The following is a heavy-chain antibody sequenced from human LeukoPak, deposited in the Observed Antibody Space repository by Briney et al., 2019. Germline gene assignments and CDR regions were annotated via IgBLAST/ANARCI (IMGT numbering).Heavy chain of an antibody. CDR3: ARQGYDSSGYYYDY. Sequence: GGSLRLSCAASGFTFSSYSMNWVRQAPGKGLEWVSYISSSSSTTYYADSVKGRFTISRDNAKNSLYLQMNSLRAEDTAVYYCARQGYDSSGYYYDYWGQGTLVTVSS. V-gene: IGHV3-48*01. J-gene: IGHJ4*02. CDR1: GFTFSSYS. D-gene: IGHD3-22*01. CDR2: ISSSSSTT.